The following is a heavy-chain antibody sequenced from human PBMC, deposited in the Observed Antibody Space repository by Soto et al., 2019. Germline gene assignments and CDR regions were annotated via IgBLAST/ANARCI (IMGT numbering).Heavy chain of an antibody. V-gene: IGHV3-30-3*01. CDR1: GFTFSSYA. CDR3: AREPRTHDAFDI. J-gene: IGHJ3*02. CDR2: ISYDGSNK. Sequence: QVQLVESGGGVVQPGRSLRLSCAASGFTFSSYAMHWVRQAPGKGLEWVAVISYDGSNKYYADSVKGRFTISRDNSKNTLYLQINSLRAEDTAVYYCAREPRTHDAFDIWGQGTMVTVSS.